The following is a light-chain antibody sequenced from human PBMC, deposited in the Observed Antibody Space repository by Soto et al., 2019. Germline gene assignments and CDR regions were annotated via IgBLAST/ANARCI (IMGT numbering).Light chain of an antibody. CDR3: QQYHSYWT. J-gene: IGKJ1*01. CDR2: DAS. Sequence: IRMTQSPSSLSASTGDRLTMIGRASQNIRSRLAWFQQKPGKAPKLLIYDASSLESGFPQRFSGSGSGTEFTLTISSLQTDDFSTYYCQQYHSYWTFGQGTKVDIK. V-gene: IGKV1-5*02. CDR1: QNIRSR.